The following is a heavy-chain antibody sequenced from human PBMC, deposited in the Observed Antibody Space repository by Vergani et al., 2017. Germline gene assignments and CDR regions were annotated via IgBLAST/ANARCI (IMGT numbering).Heavy chain of an antibody. CDR1: GFTFSSYA. V-gene: IGHV3-23*01. D-gene: IGHD3-9*01. CDR2: VSGSGGST. CDR3: AKGLYDILTGYCFDY. Sequence: EVQLLESGGGLVQPGGSLRLSCAASGFTFSSYAMSWVRQAPGKGLEWVSAVSGSGGSTYYADSVKGRFTISRDNSKNTLYLQMNSLRAEDTAVYYCAKGLYDILTGYCFDYWGQGTLVTVSS. J-gene: IGHJ4*02.